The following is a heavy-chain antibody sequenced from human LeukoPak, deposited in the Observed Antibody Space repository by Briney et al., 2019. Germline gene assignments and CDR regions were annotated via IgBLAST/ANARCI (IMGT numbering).Heavy chain of an antibody. J-gene: IGHJ4*02. CDR2: ISAYNVNT. CDR3: ARDPRGGYFDY. D-gene: IGHD3-10*01. CDR1: GYTFTSYG. Sequence: ASVKVSCKASGYTFTSYGISWVRQAPGQGLEWMGWISAYNVNTNYAQKLQGRVTMTTDTSTSTAYMALSSLRSDDPAVYYCARDPRGGYFDYWGQGTLVTVSS. V-gene: IGHV1-18*01.